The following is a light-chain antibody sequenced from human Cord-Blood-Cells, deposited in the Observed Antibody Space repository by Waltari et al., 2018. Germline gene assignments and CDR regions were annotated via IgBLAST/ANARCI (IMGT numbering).Light chain of an antibody. CDR2: DGS. V-gene: IGLV2-14*01. J-gene: IGLJ1*01. Sequence: QSALTQPASVSGSPGQSITISCTGTSSDVGGYNYVSWYQPHPGKAPKLMIYDGSNRPSGVSNRLSGSKSGNTASLTISGLQAEDEADYYCSSYTSSSTNYVFGTGTKVTVL. CDR3: SSYTSSSTNYV. CDR1: SSDVGGYNY.